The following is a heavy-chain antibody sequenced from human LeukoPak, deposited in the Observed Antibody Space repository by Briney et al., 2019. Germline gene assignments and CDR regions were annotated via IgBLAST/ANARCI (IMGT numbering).Heavy chain of an antibody. J-gene: IGHJ2*01. CDR3: ARRDHCSGGSCYSDSYWYFDL. V-gene: IGHV1-46*01. CDR1: GYTFTSYY. D-gene: IGHD2-15*01. CDR2: INPSGGST. Sequence: ASVKVSCKASGYTFTSYYMHWVRQAPGQGLEWMGIINPSGGSTSYAQKFQGRVTMTRDTSTSTVYMELSSLRSEDTAVYYCARRDHCSGGSCYSDSYWYFDLWGRGTLVTVSS.